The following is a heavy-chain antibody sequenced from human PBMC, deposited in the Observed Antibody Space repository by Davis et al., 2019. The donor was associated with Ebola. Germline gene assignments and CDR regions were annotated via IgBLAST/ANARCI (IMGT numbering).Heavy chain of an antibody. J-gene: IGHJ4*02. D-gene: IGHD6-6*01. Sequence: SETLSLTCTVSGGSIRSSSHYWGWLRQPQGKGLEWMGCIFRTGATSYNPSPKSRVTISVDTSKNHFSLNLSSVTAADTAVYYCARQSSSSWGDYWGQGTLVTVSS. CDR1: GGSIRSSSHY. CDR2: IFRTGAT. CDR3: ARQSSSSWGDY. V-gene: IGHV4-39*01.